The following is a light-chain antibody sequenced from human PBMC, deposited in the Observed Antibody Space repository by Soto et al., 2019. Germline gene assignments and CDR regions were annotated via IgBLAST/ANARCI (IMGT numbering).Light chain of an antibody. Sequence: DIVMTQSPLSLPVTPGEPASISCRSSQSLLHSNGYNYLDWYLQKPGQSPQLLIYLGSNRASGVTDRSSGSGSGTDFTLKSSIVEAEDVGVYYCMQALQTPPGLTFGGGTKVEIK. J-gene: IGKJ4*01. CDR1: QSLLHSNGYNY. CDR3: MQALQTPPGLT. CDR2: LGS. V-gene: IGKV2-28*01.